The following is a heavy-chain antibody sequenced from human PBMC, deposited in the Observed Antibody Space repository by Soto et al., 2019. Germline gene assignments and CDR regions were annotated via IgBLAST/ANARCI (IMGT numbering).Heavy chain of an antibody. Sequence: GESLKISCKGSGYSFTSYWIGWVRQMPGKGLEWMGIIYPGDSDTRYSPSFEGQVTISVTKSITTVFLQWSSLRASDTAMYYRARQIYDSDTGPNFQYYFDSWGQGPPVTVSS. D-gene: IGHD3-22*01. J-gene: IGHJ4*02. CDR3: ARQIYDSDTGPNFQYYFDS. CDR2: IYPGDSDT. V-gene: IGHV5-51*01. CDR1: GYSFTSYW.